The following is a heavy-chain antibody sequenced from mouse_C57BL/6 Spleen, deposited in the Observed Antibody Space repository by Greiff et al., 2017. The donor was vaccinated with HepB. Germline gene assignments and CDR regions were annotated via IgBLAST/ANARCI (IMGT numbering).Heavy chain of an antibody. CDR3: ARDDGYLAY. J-gene: IGHJ3*01. V-gene: IGHV3-6*01. CDR2: ISYDGSN. CDR1: GYSITSGYY. Sequence: EVQLQQSGPGLVKPSQSLSLTCSVTGYSITSGYYWNWIRQFPGNKLEWMGYISYDGSNNYNPSLKKRISITRDTSKNQFFLKLNSVTTEDTATYYCARDDGYLAYWGQGTLVTVSA. D-gene: IGHD2-3*01.